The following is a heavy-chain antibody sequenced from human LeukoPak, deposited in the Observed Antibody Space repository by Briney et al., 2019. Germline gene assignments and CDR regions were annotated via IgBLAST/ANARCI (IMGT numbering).Heavy chain of an antibody. J-gene: IGHJ4*02. Sequence: ASVKVSCKASGYTFTSYYMHWVRQAPGQGLEWMGIINPSGGSRSYAQKFQGRVTMTRDMSTSTVYMELSSLRSEDTAVYYCARVAPLSGWYDPGSYFDYWGQGTLVTVSS. CDR1: GYTFTSYY. CDR2: INPSGGSR. V-gene: IGHV1-46*01. D-gene: IGHD6-19*01. CDR3: ARVAPLSGWYDPGSYFDY.